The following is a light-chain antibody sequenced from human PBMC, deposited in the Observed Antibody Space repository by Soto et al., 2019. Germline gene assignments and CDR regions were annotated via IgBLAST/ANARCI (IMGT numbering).Light chain of an antibody. J-gene: IGKJ1*01. V-gene: IGKV3-15*01. CDR1: QSASGI. CDR2: GAS. CDR3: HQYNFLLRT. Sequence: SPGTLSLSTRERATLSCRASQSASGIYVALYQQRPGQAPRLLIYGASTRATGIPARFSGSGSGTEFTLTITILQSEDFAVYYCHQYNFLLRTFCHVTKVDNK.